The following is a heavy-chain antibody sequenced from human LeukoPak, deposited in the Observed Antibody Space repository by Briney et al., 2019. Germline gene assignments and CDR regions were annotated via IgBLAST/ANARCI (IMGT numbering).Heavy chain of an antibody. D-gene: IGHD3-10*01. V-gene: IGHV3-23*01. J-gene: IGHJ4*02. Sequence: PGGSLRLSCAASGFTFSSYAMSWVRQAPGEGLEWVSGISGSDGSTYYADSVKGRFTISRDKSKNTLYLQMNSLGAEDTAVYYCAKEYYYGSGTYYDYWGQGTLVTVSS. CDR2: ISGSDGST. CDR3: AKEYYYGSGTYYDY. CDR1: GFTFSSYA.